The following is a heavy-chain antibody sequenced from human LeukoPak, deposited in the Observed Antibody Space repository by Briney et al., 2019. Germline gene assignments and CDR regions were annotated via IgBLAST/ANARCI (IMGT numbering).Heavy chain of an antibody. J-gene: IGHJ5*02. CDR2: ISAYNGNT. CDR1: GYTFTSYG. D-gene: IGHD3-10*01. V-gene: IGHV1-18*01. Sequence: GASVKVSCKASGYTFTSYGISWVRQAPGQGLEWMGWISAYNGNTNYAQKLQGRVTMTTDTSTSTAYMELRSLRSNDTAVYYCARKGGSGSYYNWNWFDPWGQGTLATVSS. CDR3: ARKGGSGSYYNWNWFDP.